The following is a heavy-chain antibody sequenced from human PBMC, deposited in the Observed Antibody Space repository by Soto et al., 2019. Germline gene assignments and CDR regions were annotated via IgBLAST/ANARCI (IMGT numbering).Heavy chain of an antibody. V-gene: IGHV5-51*01. Sequence: GESLKISCKGSVYSFTSYWIGWVRQMPGKGLEWMGIIYPGDSDTRYSPSFQGQVTISADKSISTAYLQWSSLKASDTAMYYCARILDYYDSSGYYIDYWGQGTLVTVSS. J-gene: IGHJ4*02. CDR2: IYPGDSDT. D-gene: IGHD3-22*01. CDR1: VYSFTSYW. CDR3: ARILDYYDSSGYYIDY.